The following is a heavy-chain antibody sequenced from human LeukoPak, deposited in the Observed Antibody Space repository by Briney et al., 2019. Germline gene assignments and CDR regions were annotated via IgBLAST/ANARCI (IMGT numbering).Heavy chain of an antibody. J-gene: IGHJ4*02. V-gene: IGHV4-59*01. CDR2: IYYSGST. CDR1: SGSISSYY. Sequence: SETLSLTCTVSSGSISSYYWSWIRQPPGKGLEWIGYIYYSGSTNYNPSLKSRVTISVDTSKNQFSLKLSSVTAADTAVYYCARGGGLYCSSTSCSIDYWGQGTLVTVSS. CDR3: ARGGGLYCSSTSCSIDY. D-gene: IGHD2-2*01.